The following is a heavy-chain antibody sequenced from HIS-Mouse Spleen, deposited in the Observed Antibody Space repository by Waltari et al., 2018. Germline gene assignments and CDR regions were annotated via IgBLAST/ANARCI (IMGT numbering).Heavy chain of an antibody. J-gene: IGHJ2*01. D-gene: IGHD6-13*01. CDR3: AREIPYSSSWYDWYFDL. V-gene: IGHV4-39*07. Sequence: QLQLQESGPGLVKPSETLSLTCTVSVGSISSSSYYWGWIRQPPGKGLEWIGSIYYSVSTYYNPSLKSRVTISVDTSKTQFSLKLSSVTAADTAVYYCAREIPYSSSWYDWYFDLWGRGTLVTVSS. CDR2: IYYSVST. CDR1: VGSISSSSYY.